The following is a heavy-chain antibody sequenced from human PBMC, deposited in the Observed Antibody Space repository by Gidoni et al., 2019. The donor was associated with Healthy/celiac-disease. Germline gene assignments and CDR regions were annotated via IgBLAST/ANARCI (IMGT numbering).Heavy chain of an antibody. Sequence: EVQLLESGGGLVQHGGSLRLACAASGFTVSSYAMCWVRQAPGKVLDWVSAISGSGGSTYYADSVKGRFTISRDNSKNTLYLQMNSLRAEDTAVYYCAKPDRHIVVVTATPDYWGQGTLVTVSS. J-gene: IGHJ4*02. CDR2: ISGSGGST. CDR3: AKPDRHIVVVTATPDY. V-gene: IGHV3-23*01. D-gene: IGHD2-21*02. CDR1: GFTVSSYA.